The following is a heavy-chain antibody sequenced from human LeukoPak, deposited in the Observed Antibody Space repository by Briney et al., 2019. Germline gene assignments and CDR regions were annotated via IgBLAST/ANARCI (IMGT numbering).Heavy chain of an antibody. Sequence: PSETLSLTCAVYVGSFSGYYWSWIRQPPGKGLEWIGEINHSGSTNYNPSLKSRVTISVDTSKNQFSLKLSSVTAADTAVYYCARVRSRYSGSWLYYWGQGTLVTVSS. CDR1: VGSFSGYY. D-gene: IGHD6-13*01. J-gene: IGHJ4*02. V-gene: IGHV4-34*01. CDR3: ARVRSRYSGSWLYY. CDR2: INHSGST.